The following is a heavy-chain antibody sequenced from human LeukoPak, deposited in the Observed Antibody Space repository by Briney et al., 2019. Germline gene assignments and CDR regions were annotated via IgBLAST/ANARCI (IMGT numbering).Heavy chain of an antibody. J-gene: IGHJ4*02. V-gene: IGHV1-69*06. Sequence: SVKVSCKASGGTFSSYAISWVRQAPGQGLEWMGGIIPIFGTANYAQKFQGRVTITADKSTSTAYMELSSLRSEDTAVYYCARVLGKYCSSTSCRKYYFDYWGQGTLVTVSS. CDR3: ARVLGKYCSSTSCRKYYFDY. CDR1: GGTFSSYA. CDR2: IIPIFGTA. D-gene: IGHD2-2*01.